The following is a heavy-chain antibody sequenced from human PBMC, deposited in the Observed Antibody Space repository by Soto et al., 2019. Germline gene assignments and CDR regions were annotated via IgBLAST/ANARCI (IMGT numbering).Heavy chain of an antibody. CDR1: GFTFSSCG. CDR3: ARGLATGVWFSAP. Sequence: EVQLVESGGGLVQPGGSLRLSCVASGFTFSSCGMHWVRQSPGKGLEYVSAISANGGSTFYANSVKGRFTVSRDNSKNTRYLQMGSLRVEDMAVYYGARGLATGVWFSAPWGQGTLVTFSS. CDR2: ISANGGST. V-gene: IGHV3-64*01. D-gene: IGHD2-21*01. J-gene: IGHJ5*02.